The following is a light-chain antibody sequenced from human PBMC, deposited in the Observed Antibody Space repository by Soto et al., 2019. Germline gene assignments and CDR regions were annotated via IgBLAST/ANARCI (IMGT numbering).Light chain of an antibody. CDR3: QQYNNWPRT. Sequence: EIVMTQSPATLSVSPGERATLSCRASQSVSSNLAWYQQKPGQAPSLLIYGASTRATGIPARFSGSGSGTEFTLTIGSLQSEDFAVYYCQQYNNWPRTFGQGTK. CDR2: GAS. CDR1: QSVSSN. J-gene: IGKJ1*01. V-gene: IGKV3-15*01.